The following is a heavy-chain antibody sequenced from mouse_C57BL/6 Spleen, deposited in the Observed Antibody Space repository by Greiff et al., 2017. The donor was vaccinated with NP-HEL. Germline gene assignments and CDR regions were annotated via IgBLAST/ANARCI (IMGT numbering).Heavy chain of an antibody. Sequence: QVQLQQPGAELVKPGASVKLSCKASGYTFTSYWMHWVKQRPGQGLEWIGMIHPNSGSTNYNEKFTSKATLTVDKSSSTAYMQLSSLTSEDSAVYYCARVYYDYDKVAYWGQGTLVTVSA. CDR1: GYTFTSYW. J-gene: IGHJ3*01. CDR3: ARVYYDYDKVAY. V-gene: IGHV1-64*01. D-gene: IGHD2-4*01. CDR2: IHPNSGST.